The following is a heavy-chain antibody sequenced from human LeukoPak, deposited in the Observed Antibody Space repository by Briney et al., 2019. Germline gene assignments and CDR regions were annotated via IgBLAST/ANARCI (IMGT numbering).Heavy chain of an antibody. V-gene: IGHV1-69*04. D-gene: IGHD2-2*01. Sequence: RASVKVSCKASGGTFSSYAISWVRQAPGQGLEWMGRIIPILGIANYAQKFQGRVTITADKSTSTAYLELSRLTSDDTAVYYCARDGPCSSASCQNFDYWGQGTLVTVSS. CDR2: IIPILGIA. CDR1: GGTFSSYA. J-gene: IGHJ4*02. CDR3: ARDGPCSSASCQNFDY.